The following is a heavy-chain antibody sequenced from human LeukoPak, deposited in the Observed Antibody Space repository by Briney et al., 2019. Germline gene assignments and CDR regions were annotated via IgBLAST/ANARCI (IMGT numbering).Heavy chain of an antibody. Sequence: SETLSLTCTVSGGSISSYYWSWIRQPPGKGLEWIGYIYYSGSTNYNPSLKSRVTISVDTSKNQFSLKLSSVTAADTAVYYCARVYTIFGVAEGWFDPWGQGTPVTVSS. D-gene: IGHD3-3*01. CDR1: GGSISSYY. CDR2: IYYSGST. V-gene: IGHV4-59*01. J-gene: IGHJ5*02. CDR3: ARVYTIFGVAEGWFDP.